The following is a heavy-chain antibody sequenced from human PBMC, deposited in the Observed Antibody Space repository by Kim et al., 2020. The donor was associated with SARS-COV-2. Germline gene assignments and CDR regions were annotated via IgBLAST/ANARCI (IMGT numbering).Heavy chain of an antibody. CDR1: GYSISSGYY. V-gene: IGHV4-38-2*02. Sequence: SETLSLTCTVSGYSISSGYYWGWIRQPPGKGLEWIGSIYHSGSTYYNPSLKSRVTISVDTSKNQFSLKLSSVTAADTAVYYCARVGRLYWFDPWGQGTLVTVSS. D-gene: IGHD3-10*01. J-gene: IGHJ5*02. CDR2: IYHSGST. CDR3: ARVGRLYWFDP.